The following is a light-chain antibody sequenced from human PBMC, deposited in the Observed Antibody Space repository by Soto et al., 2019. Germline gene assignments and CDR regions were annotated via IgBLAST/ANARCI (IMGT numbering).Light chain of an antibody. CDR2: DAS. CDR3: QQRSNWPPT. V-gene: IGKV3-11*01. J-gene: IGKJ2*01. Sequence: EIVLTQSPATLSLSPGERATLSCRASQSVSSYLAWYQQKPGQAPRLLIYDASNRATGIPARFSGSGSGTDLTLTMTCLEPEVFAVYYCQQRSNWPPTFGQGTKLEIK. CDR1: QSVSSY.